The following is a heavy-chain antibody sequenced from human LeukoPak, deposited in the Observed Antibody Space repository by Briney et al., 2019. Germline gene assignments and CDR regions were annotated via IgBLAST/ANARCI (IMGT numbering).Heavy chain of an antibody. Sequence: PGGSLRLSCAASGFTFRSYSMNWVRQAPGKGLEWVSYISSSGTTIYYADSVKGRFTVSRDNAKNSLYLQINSLRAEDTAVYYCSSPRVVRGIIPIDVWGKGTTVTVSS. CDR1: GFTFRSYS. V-gene: IGHV3-48*04. J-gene: IGHJ6*03. CDR3: SSPRVVRGIIPIDV. D-gene: IGHD3-10*01. CDR2: ISSSGTTI.